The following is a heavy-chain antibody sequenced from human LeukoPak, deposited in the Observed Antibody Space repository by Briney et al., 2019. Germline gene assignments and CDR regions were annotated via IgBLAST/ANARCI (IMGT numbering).Heavy chain of an antibody. J-gene: IGHJ4*02. CDR2: ISGSGEST. CDR1: GFTFSNYA. V-gene: IGHV3-23*01. D-gene: IGHD3-3*01. CDR3: AKDGVYDFWSGYLFFDY. Sequence: GSLRLSCAASGFTFSNYAMSWVRQAPGKGLEWVSGISGSGESTYYADSVKGRFTISRDNSKNTLYLQMSSLRAEDTAVYYCAKDGVYDFWSGYLFFDYWGQGTLVTVSS.